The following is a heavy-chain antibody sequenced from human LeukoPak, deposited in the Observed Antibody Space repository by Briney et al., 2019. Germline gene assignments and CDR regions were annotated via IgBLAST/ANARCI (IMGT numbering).Heavy chain of an antibody. CDR3: ARETVAFDY. Sequence: GGSLRLSCGASGFTFSNYGMLWVRQSPGKGLEWVAFIRYDGNIKLYADSMKGRFTISRDNSKNTLYLQMSSLRAEDTAVYYCARETVAFDYWGQGTLVTVSS. D-gene: IGHD2-15*01. J-gene: IGHJ4*02. CDR2: IRYDGNIK. V-gene: IGHV3-30*02. CDR1: GFTFSNYG.